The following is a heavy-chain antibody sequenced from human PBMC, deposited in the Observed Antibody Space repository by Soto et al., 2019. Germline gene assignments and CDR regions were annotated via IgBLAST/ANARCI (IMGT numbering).Heavy chain of an antibody. CDR2: ISYDGSNK. Sequence: QVQLVESGGGVVQPGRSLRLSCAASGFTFSSYGMHWVRQAPGKGLEWVAVISYDGSNKYYADSVKGRFTISRDNSKNTLYLQMNSLRAEDTAVYYCAKDLWDIVVVPAPYYYYGMDVWGQGTTVTVSS. V-gene: IGHV3-30*18. J-gene: IGHJ6*02. CDR1: GFTFSSYG. D-gene: IGHD2-2*01. CDR3: AKDLWDIVVVPAPYYYYGMDV.